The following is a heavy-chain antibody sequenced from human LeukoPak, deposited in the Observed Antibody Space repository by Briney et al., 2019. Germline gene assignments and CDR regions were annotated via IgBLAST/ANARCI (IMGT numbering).Heavy chain of an antibody. CDR1: GGTFSSYA. J-gene: IGHJ4*02. D-gene: IGHD3-22*01. CDR2: IIPIFGTA. CDR3: AREPYYYDSSGYYYYFDY. Sequence: SVKVSCKASGGTFSSYAISWARQAPGQGLEWMGRIIPIFGTANYAQKSQGRVTITTDESTSTAYMELSSLRSEDTAVYYCAREPYYYDSSGYYYYFDYWGQGTLVTVSS. V-gene: IGHV1-69*05.